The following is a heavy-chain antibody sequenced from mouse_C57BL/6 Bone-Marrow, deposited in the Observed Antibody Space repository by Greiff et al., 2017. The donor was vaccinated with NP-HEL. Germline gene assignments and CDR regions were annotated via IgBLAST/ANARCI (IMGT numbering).Heavy chain of an antibody. CDR3: ARCPIYYCLCAMDY. Sequence: VQLKESGAELARPGASVKLSCKASGYTFTSYGISWVKQRTGQGLEWIGEIYPRSGNTYYNEKFKGKATLTADKSSSPAYMELLRLTSVDSAVYFCARCPIYYCLCAMDYWGQGTSVTVSS. D-gene: IGHD2-1*01. CDR1: GYTFTSYG. V-gene: IGHV1-81*01. CDR2: IYPRSGNT. J-gene: IGHJ4*01.